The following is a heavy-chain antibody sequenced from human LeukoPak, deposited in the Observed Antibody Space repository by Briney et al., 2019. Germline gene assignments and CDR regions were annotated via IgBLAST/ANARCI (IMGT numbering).Heavy chain of an antibody. Sequence: SETLSLTCTVSGDSISSYSWSWVRQTPGKGLEWIGYIYYSGTTDYNPSLKSRVTISIDASRNHLSLNLNSVTAADTAVYYCARLSGSPLSKYYYYMDVWGKGTTVTVSS. CDR3: ARLSGSPLSKYYYYMDV. CDR1: GDSISSYS. D-gene: IGHD5/OR15-5a*01. J-gene: IGHJ6*03. CDR2: IYYSGTT. V-gene: IGHV4-59*01.